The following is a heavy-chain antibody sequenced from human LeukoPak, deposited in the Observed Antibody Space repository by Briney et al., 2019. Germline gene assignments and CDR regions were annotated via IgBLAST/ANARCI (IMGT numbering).Heavy chain of an antibody. CDR1: GFTFSNYW. Sequence: GGSLRLSCVASGFTFSNYWMHWVRQPPGKGLVWVSRVYVDGRTTNYADSVKGRFTISRDNAKNTVYLEMNSLSVEDTATYYCIRDFRSADLWGQGTLVTVTS. CDR3: IRDFRSADL. CDR2: VYVDGRTT. J-gene: IGHJ5*02. V-gene: IGHV3-74*01.